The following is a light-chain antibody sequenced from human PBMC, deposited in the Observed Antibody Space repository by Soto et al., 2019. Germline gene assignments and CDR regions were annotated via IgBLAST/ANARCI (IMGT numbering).Light chain of an antibody. CDR1: QSVSSN. CDR2: DVS. J-gene: IGKJ4*01. Sequence: EIVMTQSPATLSVSPGERATLSCWASQSVSSNLAWYQQKPGQAPRLLIYDVSTRATGIPTRFSGSGSGTEFTLTISSLQSEDFAAYYCQQYNNWPLTFGGGTKVENK. V-gene: IGKV3D-15*01. CDR3: QQYNNWPLT.